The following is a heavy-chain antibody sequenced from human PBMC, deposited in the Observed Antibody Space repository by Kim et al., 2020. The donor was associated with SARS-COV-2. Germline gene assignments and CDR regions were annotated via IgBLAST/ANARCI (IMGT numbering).Heavy chain of an antibody. CDR1: GYSIRCVYY. J-gene: IGHJ6*02. CDR2: IHHSGST. D-gene: IGHD6-13*01. Sequence: SETLSLTCTVSGYSIRCVYYWGWIRQTPGKGLEWIGNIHHSGSTDYSPSLKSRVTLSIDTSKNQFSLKLTSVTAADTAVYFCVRDGAAGDRNYYYFGMDVWGQGTTVTVSS. CDR3: VRDGAAGDRNYYYFGMDV. V-gene: IGHV4-38-2*02.